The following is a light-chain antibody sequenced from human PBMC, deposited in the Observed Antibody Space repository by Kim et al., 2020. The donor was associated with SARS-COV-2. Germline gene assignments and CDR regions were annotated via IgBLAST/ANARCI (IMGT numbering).Light chain of an antibody. Sequence: SYELTQPLSVSVALGQTARITCGGNNFGGKSVHWYQQKPGQAPVLVMYRDSNRPSGIPERFSGSNSGNTATLTISRAQAGDEADYYCQVWDSSTVFGGGTQLTVL. CDR1: NFGGKS. CDR3: QVWDSSTV. V-gene: IGLV3-9*01. J-gene: IGLJ2*01. CDR2: RDS.